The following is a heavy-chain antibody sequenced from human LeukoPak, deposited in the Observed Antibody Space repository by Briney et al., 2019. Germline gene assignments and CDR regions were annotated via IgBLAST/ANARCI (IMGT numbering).Heavy chain of an antibody. CDR1: GLTFSSYG. D-gene: IGHD3-22*01. Sequence: PGRSLRLSCAASGLTFSSYGVHWVRQAPGKGLEWVAVILNDGTRKYYAESVKGRFTISRDNSKNTLYLQMNSLRVEDTAVYYCAKDLDSSGYSYWGQGTLVSVSS. CDR2: ILNDGTRK. CDR3: AKDLDSSGYSY. V-gene: IGHV3-30*18. J-gene: IGHJ4*02.